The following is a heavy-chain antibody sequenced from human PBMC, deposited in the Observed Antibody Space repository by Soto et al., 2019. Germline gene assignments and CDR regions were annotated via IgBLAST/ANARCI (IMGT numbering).Heavy chain of an antibody. CDR1: GYTFADYG. CDR3: AREWQQLGQGDYYYYAMDV. J-gene: IGHJ6*02. D-gene: IGHD6-13*01. Sequence: VQLVQSGSEVKRPGASVKVSCKASGYTFADYGISWVRQAPGQGLEWMGWISTYNGHTNYAQNVQGRVTLTTDTSTTTAYMELRSLRSDDTAVYYCAREWQQLGQGDYYYYAMDVWGQGTTVTVSS. CDR2: ISTYNGHT. V-gene: IGHV1-18*01.